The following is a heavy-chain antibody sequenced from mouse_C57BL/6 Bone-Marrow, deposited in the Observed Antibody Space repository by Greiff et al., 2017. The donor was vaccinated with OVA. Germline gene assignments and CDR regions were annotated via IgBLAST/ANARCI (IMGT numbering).Heavy chain of an antibody. CDR1: GYTFTSYW. CDR3: SRMYYGSRYWYFDV. Sequence: QVQLQQPGAELVKPGASVKLSCKASGYTFTSYWITWVKQRPGQGLEWIGDIYPGSGSTNYNEKFKSKATLTVDTSSSTAYMQRSSLTSEDSAVYYGSRMYYGSRYWYFDVWGTGTTVTVSS. D-gene: IGHD1-1*01. J-gene: IGHJ1*03. CDR2: IYPGSGST. V-gene: IGHV1-55*01.